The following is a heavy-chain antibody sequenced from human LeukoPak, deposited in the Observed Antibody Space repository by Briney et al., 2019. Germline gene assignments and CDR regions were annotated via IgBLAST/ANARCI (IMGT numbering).Heavy chain of an antibody. CDR2: IIPILGIA. D-gene: IGHD3-9*01. V-gene: IGHV1-69*04. J-gene: IGHJ5*02. CDR3: ARAYYDILTGAEFDP. CDR1: GGTFSSYA. Sequence: SVKVSCKASGGTFSSYAISWVRQAPGQGLEWMGRIIPILGIANYAQKFQGRVTITADKSTSTAYMELSSLRSEDTAVYYCARAYYDILTGAEFDPWGQGTLVTVSS.